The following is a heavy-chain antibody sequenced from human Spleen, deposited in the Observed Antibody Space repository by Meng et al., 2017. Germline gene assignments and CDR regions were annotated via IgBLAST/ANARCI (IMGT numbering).Heavy chain of an antibody. Sequence: VHLHPWGEGPLTPSEPLPLPCAVYGGSLNGHYWSWIRQPPGKGLEWIGEINHSGSTNYNPSLESRATISVDTSQNNLSLKLSSVTAADSAVYYCARGPTTMAHDFDYWGQGTLVTVSS. V-gene: IGHV4-34*01. CDR3: ARGPTTMAHDFDY. CDR1: GGSLNGHY. J-gene: IGHJ4*02. D-gene: IGHD4-11*01. CDR2: INHSGST.